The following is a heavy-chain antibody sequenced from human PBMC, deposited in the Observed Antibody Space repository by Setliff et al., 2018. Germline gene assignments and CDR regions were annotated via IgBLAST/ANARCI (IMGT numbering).Heavy chain of an antibody. Sequence: ETLSLSCAGAGFAVNSNFMTWVRQAPGKGLEWLSVIYIGGQTFYADSVKGRFSISRDESKNTLYLQLNSLRVEDSAIYYCARQSAVGGSNLKDGTYYGVDAWGQGIMVTVSS. CDR2: IYIGGQT. V-gene: IGHV3-66*04. J-gene: IGHJ6*02. D-gene: IGHD1-26*01. CDR3: ARQSAVGGSNLKDGTYYGVDA. CDR1: GFAVNSNF.